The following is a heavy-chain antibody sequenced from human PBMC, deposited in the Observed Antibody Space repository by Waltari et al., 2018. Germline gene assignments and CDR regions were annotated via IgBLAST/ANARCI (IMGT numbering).Heavy chain of an antibody. D-gene: IGHD2-21*01. CDR2: ISDDGSNK. CDR3: ARDDFSASFDY. J-gene: IGHJ4*02. V-gene: IGHV3-30*01. CDR1: GFTFSSYA. Sequence: QVQLVESGGGVVQPGRSLRLSCAASGFTFSSYAMHWVRQAPGKGLEWVAVISDDGSNKYYADSVKGRFTISRDNSKNTLYLQMNSLRAEDTAVYYCARDDFSASFDYWGQGTLVTVSS.